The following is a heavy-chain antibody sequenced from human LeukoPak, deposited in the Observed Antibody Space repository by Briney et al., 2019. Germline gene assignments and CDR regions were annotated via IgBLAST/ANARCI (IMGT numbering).Heavy chain of an antibody. J-gene: IGHJ3*01. V-gene: IGHV3-33*01. CDR2: VWYDGGNK. Sequence: GGSLRLSCAASGFTFSAYGMHWVRQAPGKGLEWVAVVWYDGGNKYYADSVKGRFTVSRDNSKNTLYLQMNGLRVEDTALYYCARDLNLPDAFDVWGQGTMVTVSS. D-gene: IGHD1-14*01. CDR1: GFTFSAYG. CDR3: ARDLNLPDAFDV.